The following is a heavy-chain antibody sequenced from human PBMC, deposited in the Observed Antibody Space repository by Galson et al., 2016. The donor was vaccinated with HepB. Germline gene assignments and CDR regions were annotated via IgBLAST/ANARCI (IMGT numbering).Heavy chain of an antibody. D-gene: IGHD3-22*01. V-gene: IGHV3-30*04. CDR3: ARVSVVRRYFDL. CDR2: ISYDGSSK. J-gene: IGHJ2*01. Sequence: SLRLSCAASGFTFSSYAMHWVRQAPGKGLEWVAVISYDGSSKYYADSVKGRFTISSDNSKNTLYVQMNSLNSEDTAVYYCARVSVVRRYFDLWGRGTLVTVSS. CDR1: GFTFSSYA.